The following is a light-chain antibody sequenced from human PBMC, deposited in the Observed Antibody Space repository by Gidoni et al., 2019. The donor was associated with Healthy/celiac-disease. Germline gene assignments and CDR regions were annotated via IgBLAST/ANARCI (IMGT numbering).Light chain of an antibody. V-gene: IGKV3-20*01. J-gene: IGKJ2*01. CDR1: QSVSSSY. CDR3: QQYGSSPGYT. CDR2: GAS. Sequence: EIVLTQSPGTLSLSPGERATLSCRASQSVSSSYLAWYQQKPGQAPRLLIYGASSRATGIPDRFSGIGSGTDFTLTISRREPEDFAVYYCQQYGSSPGYTFGQGTKLEIK.